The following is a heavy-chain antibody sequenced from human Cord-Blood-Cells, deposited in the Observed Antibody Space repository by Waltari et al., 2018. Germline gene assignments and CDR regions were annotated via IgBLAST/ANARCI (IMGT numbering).Heavy chain of an antibody. D-gene: IGHD2-2*01. CDR2: TNPNSGNT. J-gene: IGHJ5*02. V-gene: IGHV1-8*03. CDR1: GYTFTSYD. Sequence: QVQLVQSGAEVKKPGASVKVSCKASGYTFTSYDINWVRQATGQGLEWMGWTNPNSGNTGDAQKFHGRVTITRNTSIRTAYMELSSLRAEDTAVYYCARGGDCSSTSCYWFDPWGQGTLVTVSS. CDR3: ARGGDCSSTSCYWFDP.